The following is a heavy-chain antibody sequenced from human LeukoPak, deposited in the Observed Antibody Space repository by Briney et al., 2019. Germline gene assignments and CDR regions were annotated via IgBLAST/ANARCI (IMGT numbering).Heavy chain of an antibody. D-gene: IGHD3-22*01. V-gene: IGHV5-51*01. CDR3: ARGDIKSIVVVIRAFDI. CDR2: IYPGGSDT. CDR1: GYSFTSYW. Sequence: GESLKISCKGSGYSFTSYWIGWVRQMPGKGLEWMGIIYPGGSDTRYSPTFQGQVTISADKSISTAYLQWSSLKASDTAMYYCARGDIKSIVVVIRAFDIWGQGTMVTVSS. J-gene: IGHJ3*02.